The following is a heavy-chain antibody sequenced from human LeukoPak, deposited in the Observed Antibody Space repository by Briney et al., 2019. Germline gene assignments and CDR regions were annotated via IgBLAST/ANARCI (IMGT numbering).Heavy chain of an antibody. CDR3: AKPSTETTEGNYFDY. Sequence: GGSLRLSCAASGFTFSSYAMSWVRQAPGKGLEWVSAISGSGGSTYYADSLKGRFTISRDNAKNSLYLQMNSLRAEDTALYYCAKPSTETTEGNYFDYWGQGTLVTVSS. D-gene: IGHD4-17*01. J-gene: IGHJ4*02. CDR1: GFTFSSYA. CDR2: ISGSGGST. V-gene: IGHV3-23*01.